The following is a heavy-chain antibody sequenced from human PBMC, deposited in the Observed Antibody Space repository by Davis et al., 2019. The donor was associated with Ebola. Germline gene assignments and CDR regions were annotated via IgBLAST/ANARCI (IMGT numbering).Heavy chain of an antibody. CDR2: IIPILGIA. V-gene: IGHV1-69*04. CDR3: ARDQGSSSWYSFFDY. D-gene: IGHD6-13*01. J-gene: IGHJ4*02. Sequence: SVKVSCKASGGTFSSYAISWVRQAPGQGLEWMGRIIPILGIANYAQKFQGRVTITADKSTSTAYMELSSLRSEDTAVYYCARDQGSSSWYSFFDYWGQGTLVTVSS. CDR1: GGTFSSYA.